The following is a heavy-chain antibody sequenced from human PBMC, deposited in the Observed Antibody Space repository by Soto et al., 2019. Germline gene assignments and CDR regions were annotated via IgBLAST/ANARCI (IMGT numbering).Heavy chain of an antibody. D-gene: IGHD2-15*01. J-gene: IGHJ4*02. V-gene: IGHV4-31*03. Sequence: QVQLQESGPGLVKPSQTLSLTCTVSGGSISSGGYYWSWIRQHPGKVLEWIGYIYYSGSTYYNPSLKSRVTISVDTSKNQFSLKLSSVTAADTAVYYCARGYCSGGSCSYYFDYWGQGTLVTVSS. CDR2: IYYSGST. CDR3: ARGYCSGGSCSYYFDY. CDR1: GGSISSGGYY.